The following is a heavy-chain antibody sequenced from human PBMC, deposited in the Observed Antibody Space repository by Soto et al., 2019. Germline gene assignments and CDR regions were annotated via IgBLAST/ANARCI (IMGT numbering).Heavy chain of an antibody. J-gene: IGHJ4*02. Sequence: SVKVSCKASGFTFTSSAVQWVRQARGQRLEWIGWIVVGSGNTNYAQKFQERVTITRDMSTSTAYMELSSLRSEDTAVYYCAACLDSSGYYYRLFDYWGQGTLVTVSS. CDR2: IVVGSGNT. CDR1: GFTFTSSA. CDR3: AACLDSSGYYYRLFDY. V-gene: IGHV1-58*01. D-gene: IGHD3-22*01.